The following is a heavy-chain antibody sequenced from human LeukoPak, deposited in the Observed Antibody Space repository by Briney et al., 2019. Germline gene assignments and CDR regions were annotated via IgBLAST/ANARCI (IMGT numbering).Heavy chain of an antibody. CDR2: MNPNSGNT. Sequence: ASVKVSCKASGYTFTSYDINWVRQATGQGLEWTGWMNPNSGNTGYAQKFQGRVTMTRNTSISTAYMELSSLRSEDTAVYYCARRLNYGNWFDPWGQGTLVTVSS. CDR1: GYTFTSYD. V-gene: IGHV1-8*01. D-gene: IGHD4-11*01. CDR3: ARRLNYGNWFDP. J-gene: IGHJ5*02.